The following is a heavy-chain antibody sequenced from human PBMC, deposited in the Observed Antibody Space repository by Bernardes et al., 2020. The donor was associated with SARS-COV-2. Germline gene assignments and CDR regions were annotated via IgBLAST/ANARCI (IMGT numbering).Heavy chain of an antibody. Sequence: TLSLTCTVSGTSISRGDDYWRWIRQPAGKGLEWIGRIYATGSTNHNPSLKSRVTMSLDTSKSQFSLKLSSVTAADTAVYYCARDHSGTSGYPSIDYWGQGTLVTVAS. D-gene: IGHD3-22*01. J-gene: IGHJ4*02. CDR2: IYATGST. V-gene: IGHV4-61*02. CDR3: ARDHSGTSGYPSIDY. CDR1: GTSISRGDDY.